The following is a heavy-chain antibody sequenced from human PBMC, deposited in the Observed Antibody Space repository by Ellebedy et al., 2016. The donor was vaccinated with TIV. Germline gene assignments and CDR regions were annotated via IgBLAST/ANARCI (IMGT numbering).Heavy chain of an antibody. J-gene: IGHJ4*02. CDR3: ARRGYLDH. V-gene: IGHV4-59*08. Sequence: GSLRLSCSVSGASISSYYWGWIRQPPGKGLEWIGYISDSGTTSYNPSLKSRLTISVDTSKNQFSLKLTSVTAADTVVYYWARRGYLDHWGQGILVTVSS. CDR1: GASISSYY. CDR2: ISDSGTT.